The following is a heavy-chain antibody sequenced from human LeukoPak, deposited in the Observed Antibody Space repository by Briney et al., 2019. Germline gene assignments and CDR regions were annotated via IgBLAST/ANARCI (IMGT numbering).Heavy chain of an antibody. V-gene: IGHV1-24*01. CDR1: GYTFTGYY. CDR2: FDPEDGET. CDR3: ATFSGIDNWFDP. D-gene: IGHD6-13*01. Sequence: ASVKVSCKASGYTFTGYYMHWVRQAPGQGLEWMGGFDPEDGETIYAQKFQGRVTMTEDTSTDTAYMELSSLRSEDTAVYYCATFSGIDNWFDPWGQGTLVTVSS. J-gene: IGHJ5*02.